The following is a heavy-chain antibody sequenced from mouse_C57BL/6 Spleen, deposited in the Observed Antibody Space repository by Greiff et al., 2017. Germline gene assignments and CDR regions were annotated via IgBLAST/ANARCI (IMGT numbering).Heavy chain of an antibody. Sequence: EVKLQESGGGLVKPGGSLKLSCAASGFTFSSYTMSWVRQTPEKRLEWVATISGGGGNTYYPDSVKGRFTISRDNAKNTLYLQMSSLRSEDTALYYCARHDYYGSSYGYFDVWGTGTTVTVSS. CDR2: ISGGGGNT. D-gene: IGHD1-1*01. V-gene: IGHV5-9*01. CDR1: GFTFSSYT. CDR3: ARHDYYGSSYGYFDV. J-gene: IGHJ1*03.